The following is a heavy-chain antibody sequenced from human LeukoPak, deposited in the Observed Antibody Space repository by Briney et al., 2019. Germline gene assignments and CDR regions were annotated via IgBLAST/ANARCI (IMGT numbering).Heavy chain of an antibody. D-gene: IGHD4-17*01. J-gene: IGHJ4*02. CDR1: GFAFSNHA. V-gene: IGHV3-23*01. CDR2: ISISGGTT. CDR3: ANEIRPNDY. Sequence: GGSLRLSCTASGFAFSNHAMSWVRQAPGKGLEWVSSISISGGTTYYADSVKGRFTISRENSKSTLYLQMNSLRADDTAVYYCANEIRPNDYWGQGTLVTVSS.